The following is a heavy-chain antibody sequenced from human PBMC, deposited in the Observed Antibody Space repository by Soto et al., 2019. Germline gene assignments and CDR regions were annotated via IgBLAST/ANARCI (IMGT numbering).Heavy chain of an antibody. Sequence: SQTLSLTCAISGDSVSSISTAWNWIRQSSSRGLEWLGRTYYRSKWFNDYAISVKSRITITPDTSKNQFSLQLNSVTPEDTAVYYCASPSGGSDAFDIWGQGTMVTVSS. CDR1: GDSVSSISTA. CDR2: TYYRSKWFN. J-gene: IGHJ3*02. V-gene: IGHV6-1*01. D-gene: IGHD2-15*01. CDR3: ASPSGGSDAFDI.